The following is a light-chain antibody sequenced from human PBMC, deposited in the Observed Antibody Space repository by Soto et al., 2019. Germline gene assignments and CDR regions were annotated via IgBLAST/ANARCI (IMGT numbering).Light chain of an antibody. Sequence: DIQMTQSPSSLSASVGDRVTITCRASQSISSYLNWYQQKPGKAPKLLIYAASSLQSGVPPRFSVSGSGTDFTLTISSLQPEDFATYYCQQSYSTPITFGQGTRLEIK. CDR2: AAS. J-gene: IGKJ5*01. CDR1: QSISSY. V-gene: IGKV1-39*01. CDR3: QQSYSTPIT.